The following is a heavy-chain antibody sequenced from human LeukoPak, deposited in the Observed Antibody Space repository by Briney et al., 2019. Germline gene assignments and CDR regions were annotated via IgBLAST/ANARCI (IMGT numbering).Heavy chain of an antibody. V-gene: IGHV1-69*05. CDR1: GGTFSSYA. Sequence: ASVKVSCKASGGTFSSYAISWVRQAPGQGLEWMGGLILFFGTANYAQKFQGRVTITTDESTSTAYMELSSLRSEDTAVYYCARLTWRIAVAKGSWGNWFDPWGQGTLVTVSS. CDR3: ARLTWRIAVAKGSWGNWFDP. CDR2: LILFFGTA. J-gene: IGHJ5*02. D-gene: IGHD6-19*01.